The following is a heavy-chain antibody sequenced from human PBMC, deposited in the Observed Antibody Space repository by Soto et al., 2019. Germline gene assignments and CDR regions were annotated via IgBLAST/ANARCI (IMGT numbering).Heavy chain of an antibody. Sequence: PSETLSLTCAVSGVSLTSGNWWTWVRQSPQRGLEYIGEIFHDGTANYYPSFERRVAMSVDMSRNQFSLKLTSVTAADTAVYFCARLVYDTRLNYMYFDFWGPGTLVTVSS. V-gene: IGHV4-4*02. CDR3: ARLVYDTRLNYMYFDF. D-gene: IGHD3-10*01. CDR2: IFHDGTA. CDR1: GVSLTSGNW. J-gene: IGHJ4*02.